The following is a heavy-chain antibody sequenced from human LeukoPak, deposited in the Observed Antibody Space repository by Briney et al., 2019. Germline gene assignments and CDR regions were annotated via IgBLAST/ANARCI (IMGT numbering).Heavy chain of an antibody. CDR3: ARKGYSYGLGYWFDP. Sequence: SETLSLTCTVSGGSISNKYWSWIRQPPGKGLEWIGYIYYSGSTNYNPSLKSRVTISVDTSKNQFSLKLSSVTAADTAVYYCARKGYSYGLGYWFDPWGQGTLVTVSS. V-gene: IGHV4-59*01. CDR1: GGSISNKY. CDR2: IYYSGST. D-gene: IGHD5-18*01. J-gene: IGHJ5*02.